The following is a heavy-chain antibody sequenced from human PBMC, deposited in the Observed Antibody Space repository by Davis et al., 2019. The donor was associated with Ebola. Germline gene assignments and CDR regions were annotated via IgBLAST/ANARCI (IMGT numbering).Heavy chain of an antibody. CDR3: ARVHSSGWYGLFSWFDP. CDR1: GFTFSSYW. CDR2: IKQDGSEK. D-gene: IGHD6-19*01. J-gene: IGHJ5*02. Sequence: GGSLRLSCAASGFTFSSYWMSWVRQAPGKGLEWVANIKQDGSEKYYVDSVKGRFTISRDNAKNSLYLQMNSLRAEDTAVYYCARVHSSGWYGLFSWFDPWGQGTLVTVSS. V-gene: IGHV3-7*03.